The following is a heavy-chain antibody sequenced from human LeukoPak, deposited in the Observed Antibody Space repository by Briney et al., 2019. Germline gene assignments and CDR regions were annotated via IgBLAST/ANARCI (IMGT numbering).Heavy chain of an antibody. Sequence: GGSLRLSCAASGFTVSSYYMSWVRQVPGKGLEWLSIIYSGGSTYYADSVKGRLTISRDNSKNTLYLQMGSLRAEDTAVYYCARDLGLYWYFDLWGRGTLVTVSS. J-gene: IGHJ2*01. CDR3: ARDLGLYWYFDL. D-gene: IGHD7-27*01. CDR2: IYSGGST. CDR1: GFTVSSYY. V-gene: IGHV3-66*01.